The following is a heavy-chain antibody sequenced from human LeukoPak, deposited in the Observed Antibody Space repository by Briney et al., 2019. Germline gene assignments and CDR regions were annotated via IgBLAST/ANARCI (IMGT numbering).Heavy chain of an antibody. CDR2: INHSGST. D-gene: IGHD1-14*01. CDR3: ARGTGIY. J-gene: IGHJ4*02. V-gene: IGHV4-34*01. Sequence: SETLSLTCAVYGGSFSGYYWSWIRQPPGKGLEWIGEINHSGSTNYNPSLKSRVTISVDTSKNQFSLKLSSVTAADTAGYYCARGTGIYWGQGTLVTVSS. CDR1: GGSFSGYY.